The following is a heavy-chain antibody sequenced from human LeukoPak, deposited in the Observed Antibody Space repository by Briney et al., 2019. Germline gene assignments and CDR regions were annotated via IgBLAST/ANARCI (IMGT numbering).Heavy chain of an antibody. CDR2: INPNSGGT. D-gene: IGHD2-2*02. CDR1: GYTFTGYY. Sequence: ASVKFSCKASGYTFTGYYMHWVRQAPGQGLEWMGWINPNSGGTNYAQKFQGRVTMTRDTSISTAYMELSRLRSDDTAVYYCARDSIVVVPAAIRWVYYYYYMDVWGKGTTVTVSS. V-gene: IGHV1-2*02. J-gene: IGHJ6*03. CDR3: ARDSIVVVPAAIRWVYYYYYMDV.